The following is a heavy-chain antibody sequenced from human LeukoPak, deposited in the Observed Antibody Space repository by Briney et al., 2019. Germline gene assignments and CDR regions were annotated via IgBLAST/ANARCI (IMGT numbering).Heavy chain of an antibody. Sequence: SVKVSCKASGGTFSSYAISRVRQAPGQGLEWMGRIIPILGIANYAQKFQGRVTITADKSTSTAYMELSSLRSEDTAVYYCAREYYYDSSGYYGIDYWGQGTLVTVSS. J-gene: IGHJ4*02. CDR3: AREYYYDSSGYYGIDY. D-gene: IGHD3-22*01. CDR1: GGTFSSYA. CDR2: IIPILGIA. V-gene: IGHV1-69*04.